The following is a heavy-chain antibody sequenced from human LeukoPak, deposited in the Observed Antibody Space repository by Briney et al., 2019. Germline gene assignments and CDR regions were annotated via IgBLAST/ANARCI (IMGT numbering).Heavy chain of an antibody. D-gene: IGHD3-10*01. J-gene: IGHJ4*02. CDR2: ISSSSSYI. CDR1: GFTFSSYS. CDR3: TRYYGSGSPPFDY. V-gene: IGHV3-21*01. Sequence: GGSLRLSCAASGFTFSSYSMNWVRQAPGKGLEWVSSISSSSSYIYYADSVKGRFTISRDNAKYSLYLQMNSLRAEDTAVYYCTRYYGSGSPPFDYWGQGTLVTVSS.